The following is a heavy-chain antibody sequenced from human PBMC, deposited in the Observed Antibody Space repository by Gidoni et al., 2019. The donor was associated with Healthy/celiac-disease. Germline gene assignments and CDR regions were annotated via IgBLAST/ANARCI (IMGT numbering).Heavy chain of an antibody. CDR1: GCSLSSFG. CDR3: TRGTSTDSSGWFHPLFGRPGSFAL. J-gene: IGHJ2*01. V-gene: IGHV3-7*04. D-gene: IGHD6-13*01. CDR2: SKKAGNEK. Sequence: LAASGLCSVQPGRSLSLSAACTGCSLSSFGAGWVRQAPGRGLEWVANSKKAGNEKYYVDSVKGRFTISRDNAQHSLYLQMSSLSAEATAVYYCTRGTSTDSSGWFHPLFGRPGSFALWGRGPLVTVSS.